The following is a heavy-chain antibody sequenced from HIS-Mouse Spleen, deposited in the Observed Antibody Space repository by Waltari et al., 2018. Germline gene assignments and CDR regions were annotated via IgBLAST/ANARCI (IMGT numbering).Heavy chain of an antibody. J-gene: IGHJ3*02. CDR1: GGSISSSSYY. CDR3: ARADIAVAGTGGDAFDI. D-gene: IGHD6-19*01. V-gene: IGHV4-39*07. CDR2: IYYSGST. Sequence: QLQLQESGPGLVKPSETLSLTCTVSGGSISSSSYYWGWIRQPPGKGLEWIGSIYYSGSTYYNPSLKGRVTISVDTSKNQFSLKLSSVTAADTAVYYCARADIAVAGTGGDAFDIWGQGTMVTVSS.